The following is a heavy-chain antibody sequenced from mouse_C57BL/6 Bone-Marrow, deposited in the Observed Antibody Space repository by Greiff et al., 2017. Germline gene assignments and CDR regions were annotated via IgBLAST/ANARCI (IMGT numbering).Heavy chain of an antibody. CDR2: ISNGGGST. Sequence: EVKLVESGGGLVQPGGSLKLSCAASGFTFSDYYMYWVRQTPEKRLEWVAYISNGGGSTYYPDTVKGRFTISRDNAKNTLYLQMSRLKSEDTAMYYWARSPGAMDYWGQGTSVTVSS. CDR1: GFTFSDYY. J-gene: IGHJ4*01. V-gene: IGHV5-12*01. CDR3: ARSPGAMDY.